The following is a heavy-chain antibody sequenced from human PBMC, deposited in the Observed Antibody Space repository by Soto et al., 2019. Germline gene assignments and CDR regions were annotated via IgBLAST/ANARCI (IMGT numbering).Heavy chain of an antibody. CDR2: ISAYNGNT. V-gene: IGHV1-18*01. D-gene: IGHD1-26*01. Sequence: GASVKVSCKASGYTFNSYGISWARQAHGQGLEWMGWISAYNGNTNYAQKLQGRVTMTTDTSTSTAYMELRSLRSDDTAVYYCATKTPAAPVGPFYYYYGMDVWGQGTTVTVSS. CDR3: ATKTPAAPVGPFYYYYGMDV. CDR1: GYTFNSYG. J-gene: IGHJ6*02.